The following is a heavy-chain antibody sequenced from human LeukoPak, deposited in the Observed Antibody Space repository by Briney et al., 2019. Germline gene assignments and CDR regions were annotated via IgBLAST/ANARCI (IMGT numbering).Heavy chain of an antibody. D-gene: IGHD4-23*01. V-gene: IGHV1-3*03. CDR2: INAANGNT. J-gene: IGHJ4*02. CDR3: ARARGNFGWYYFDY. Sequence: GASVKVSCKASGYTFTSYAMHWVRQAPGQRLEWMGWINAANGNTKYSQEFQGRVTVSRDTSASTAHMELSSLRSDDMAVYYCARARGNFGWYYFDYWGQGTLVTVSS. CDR1: GYTFTSYA.